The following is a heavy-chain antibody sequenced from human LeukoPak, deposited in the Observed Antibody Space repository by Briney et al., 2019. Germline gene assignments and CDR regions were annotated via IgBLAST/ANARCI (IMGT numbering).Heavy chain of an antibody. CDR2: ISYDGSNK. Sequence: PGGSLRLSCAASGFTFSSYGMHWVRQAPGKGLEWVAVISYDGSNKYYADSVKGRFTISRDNSKNTLYLQMNSLRAEDTAVYYCAQRFDHWGQGTPVTVSS. J-gene: IGHJ4*02. CDR1: GFTFSSYG. V-gene: IGHV3-30*03. CDR3: AQRFDH. D-gene: IGHD5-24*01.